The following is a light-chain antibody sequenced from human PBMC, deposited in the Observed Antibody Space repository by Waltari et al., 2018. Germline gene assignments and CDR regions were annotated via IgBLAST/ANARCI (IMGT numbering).Light chain of an antibody. CDR1: NIETKS. CDR2: YDS. J-gene: IGLJ1*01. Sequence: SYVLTQPPSVSVAPGKTARITCGGHNIETKSVNWYQQKPGQAPILVISYDSDRPSGIPERFSGSNSGNTATLTISRVEAADEADYYCQVWDANNDPGVFGTGTEVTVL. CDR3: QVWDANNDPGV. V-gene: IGLV3-21*04.